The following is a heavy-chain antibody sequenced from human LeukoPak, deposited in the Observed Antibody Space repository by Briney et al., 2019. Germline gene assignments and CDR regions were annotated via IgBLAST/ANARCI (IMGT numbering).Heavy chain of an antibody. CDR3: ARHFSNGWSDK. CDR2: IYYSGTA. CDR1: GASLSTSS. V-gene: IGHV4-59*08. J-gene: IGHJ4*02. D-gene: IGHD6-19*01. Sequence: SQTLSLTCTVSGASLSTSSWTWIRQPPGKGLECIGFIYYSGTAHYHPSLKSRVTISLDTSKNQFSLRLSSVTAADTAVYYCARHFSNGWSDKWGQGTLVTAS.